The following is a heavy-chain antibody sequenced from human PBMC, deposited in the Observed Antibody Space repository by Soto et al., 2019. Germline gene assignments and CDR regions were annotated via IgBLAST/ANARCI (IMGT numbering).Heavy chain of an antibody. CDR2: IYSGGNT. V-gene: IGHV3-66*01. CDR3: ARDPWVGDIGDY. D-gene: IGHD4-17*01. J-gene: IGHJ4*02. CDR1: GFTVGSAY. Sequence: DVQLVESGGGLVLRGGSLRLSCAASGFTVGSAYMSWVRQAPGKGLEWVAGIYSGGNTYYADSVKGRFTISRDTSKNRLYLQINSLRAEDAAIYYCARDPWVGDIGDYWGQGTMVTVSS.